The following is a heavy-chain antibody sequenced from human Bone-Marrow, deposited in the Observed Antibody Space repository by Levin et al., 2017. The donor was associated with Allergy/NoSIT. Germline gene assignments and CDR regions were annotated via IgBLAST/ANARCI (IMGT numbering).Heavy chain of an antibody. CDR3: ARDGGYSSSWYPFY. J-gene: IGHJ4*02. CDR2: INPNSGGT. D-gene: IGHD6-13*01. Sequence: GESLKISCKASGYTFTGYYMHWVRQAPGQGLEWMGWINPNSGGTNYAQKFQGRVTMTRDTSISTAYMELSRLRSDDTAVYYCARDGGYSSSWYPFYWGQGTLVTVSS. V-gene: IGHV1-2*02. CDR1: GYTFTGYY.